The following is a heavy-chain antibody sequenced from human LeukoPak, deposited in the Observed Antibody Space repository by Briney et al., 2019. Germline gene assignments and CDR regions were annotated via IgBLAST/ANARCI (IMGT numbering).Heavy chain of an antibody. CDR3: ARDMDTSGHFSWFDP. CDR2: IYSGGST. Sequence: GGSLRLSCAASGFTVSSNYMSWVRQAPGKGLEWVSVIYSGGSTYYADSVKGRFTISRDNSKNTLYLQMDSLRTEDTAVYYCARDMDTSGHFSWFDPWGQGARVTVSS. CDR1: GFTVSSNY. D-gene: IGHD3-22*01. J-gene: IGHJ5*02. V-gene: IGHV3-53*05.